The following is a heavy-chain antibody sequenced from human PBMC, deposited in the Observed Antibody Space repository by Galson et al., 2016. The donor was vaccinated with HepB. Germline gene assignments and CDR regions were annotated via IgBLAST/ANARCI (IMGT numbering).Heavy chain of an antibody. J-gene: IGHJ6*02. Sequence: SVKVSCKASGYTFSSYALHWVRQAPGQRFEWMGWINAGNGNTKYAQNLQGRVTITMDRSARTVYMELSSLRFEDTAVYYCARDRKIYQLLYPGYYCGMDVWGQGTTVTVSS. V-gene: IGHV1-3*01. CDR1: GYTFSSYA. D-gene: IGHD2-2*02. CDR2: INAGNGNT. CDR3: ARDRKIYQLLYPGYYCGMDV.